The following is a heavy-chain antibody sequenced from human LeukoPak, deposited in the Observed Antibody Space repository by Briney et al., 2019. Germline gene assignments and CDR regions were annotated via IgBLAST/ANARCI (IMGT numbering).Heavy chain of an antibody. Sequence: PSETLSLTCTVSGGSISSSSYYWGWIRQPPGKGLEWIGRIYYSGSTYYNPSLKCRVTISVDTSKNQFSLKLNSVTAPDTAMYYCARQLRQGNDGGRAFDIWGQGTMVTVSS. CDR3: ARQLRQGNDGGRAFDI. CDR2: IYYSGST. D-gene: IGHD4-23*01. CDR1: GGSISSSSYY. V-gene: IGHV4-39*01. J-gene: IGHJ3*02.